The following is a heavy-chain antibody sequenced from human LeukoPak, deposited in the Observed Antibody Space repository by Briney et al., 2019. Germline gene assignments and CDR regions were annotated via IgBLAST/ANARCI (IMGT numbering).Heavy chain of an antibody. CDR3: ARGAYYYDTSGYYLLDF. D-gene: IGHD3-22*01. Sequence: PSETLSLTCTVSGGSISSYYWSWIRQPPGQGLEWIGYIYYSGTTNYNPSLMSRATISVDTSKNQLSLKLSSVTAADTAVYYCARGAYYYDTSGYYLLDFWGQGTLVTVSS. CDR2: IYYSGTT. J-gene: IGHJ4*02. CDR1: GGSISSYY. V-gene: IGHV4-59*01.